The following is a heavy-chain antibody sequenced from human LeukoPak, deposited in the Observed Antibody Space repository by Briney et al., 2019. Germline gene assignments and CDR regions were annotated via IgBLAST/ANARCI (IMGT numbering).Heavy chain of an antibody. CDR1: GFSFTSYG. J-gene: IGHJ4*02. Sequence: GASVKVSCKTSGFSFTSYGISWVRQAPGQGLEWMGSISGYNGHTNYAQKVQDRVTLTTDTSTSTAYMELRSLTSDDTAVYYCARESGPYCGGDCYFDFWGQGTLVTVSS. CDR3: ARESGPYCGGDCYFDF. V-gene: IGHV1-18*01. CDR2: ISGYNGHT. D-gene: IGHD2-21*02.